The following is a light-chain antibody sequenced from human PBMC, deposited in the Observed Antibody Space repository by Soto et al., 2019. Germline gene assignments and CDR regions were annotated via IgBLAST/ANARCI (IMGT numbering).Light chain of an antibody. V-gene: IGKV3-15*01. CDR2: GAF. J-gene: IGKJ1*01. Sequence: EIVMTQSPVTLSVSPGERATLSCRASQSVRSNLAWYQQKPGQAPSLLIYGAFTRATGIPTRFSGTGSWTEFTLTITSLQSEDFALDYCQQYNDWPLTFGQGTKVEV. CDR1: QSVRSN. CDR3: QQYNDWPLT.